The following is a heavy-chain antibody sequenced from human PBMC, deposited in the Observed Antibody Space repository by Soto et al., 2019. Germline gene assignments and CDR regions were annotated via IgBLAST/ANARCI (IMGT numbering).Heavy chain of an antibody. J-gene: IGHJ6*03. V-gene: IGHV4-39*01. CDR1: GGSISSSSYY. CDR3: ARHPRTYYDSWSATDYYMDV. Sequence: QLQLQESGPGLVKPSETLSLTCTVSGGSISSSSYYWGWIRQPPGKGLEWIGSIYYSGSTYYNPSTKSRVPISVDTSKNQFSLKLSAVTAADTAVYYCARHPRTYYDSWSATDYYMDVWGKGTTVTVSS. D-gene: IGHD3-3*01. CDR2: IYYSGST.